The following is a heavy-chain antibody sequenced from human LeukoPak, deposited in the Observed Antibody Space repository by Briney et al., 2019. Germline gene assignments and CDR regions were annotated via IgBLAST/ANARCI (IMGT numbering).Heavy chain of an antibody. CDR2: ITASGDRT. Sequence: GSLRLSCAVSGFIFSDYVMIWVRQAPGKGLEWVSGITASGDRTYYGDSVKGRFTMSRDSSKNTLYLQMNSLRAEDTAVYYCAKWGCSGGSCYPFDYWGQGTLVTVSS. D-gene: IGHD2-15*01. CDR3: AKWGCSGGSCYPFDY. CDR1: GFIFSDYV. V-gene: IGHV3-23*01. J-gene: IGHJ4*02.